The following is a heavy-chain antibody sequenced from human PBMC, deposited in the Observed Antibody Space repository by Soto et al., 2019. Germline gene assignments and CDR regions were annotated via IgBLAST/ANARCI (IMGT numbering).Heavy chain of an antibody. CDR3: ASTRDSGTSYYFDY. CDR2: IYKGGGT. Sequence: QVQLVESGGGVVQPGRSLRLSCAASGFTFSSYAMHWVRQAPGKGLEWVAVIYKGGGTFYADSVKGRFTISRDNSKNTVFLQMNSLRAEDTAVYYCASTRDSGTSYYFDYWGQGTLVTVSS. D-gene: IGHD1-26*01. J-gene: IGHJ4*02. CDR1: GFTFSSYA. V-gene: IGHV3-30*14.